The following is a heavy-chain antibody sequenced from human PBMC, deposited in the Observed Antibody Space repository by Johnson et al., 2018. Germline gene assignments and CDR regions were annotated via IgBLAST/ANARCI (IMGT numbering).Heavy chain of an antibody. D-gene: IGHD4-11*01. J-gene: IGHJ3*01. V-gene: IGHV3-48*02. CDR2: TNIRSGVK. Sequence: EVQLLETGGGLVQPGGSLSLSCSVSGFISSSYDMNWVRQSPGKGLEWISHTNIRSGVKVYADSVKGRFTISGYIGQKSVYLQMTSLRDEDTALYYCLRDLHYAFDLWGQGTMVTVSS. CDR3: LRDLHYAFDL. CDR1: GFISSSYD.